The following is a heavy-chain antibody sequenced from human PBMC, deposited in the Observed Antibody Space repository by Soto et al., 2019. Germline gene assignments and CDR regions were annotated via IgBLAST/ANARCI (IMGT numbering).Heavy chain of an antibody. V-gene: IGHV3-23*01. Sequence: EVQLLESGGGLVQPGGSLRLSCAASGFIFNAYAMTWVRQAPGKGLELVSAIGGSGGNRYYAASVKGRFTISRDNSKDTVGLQMTRLRIEDTAVYYCARVASDYINAVDHWGQGILVTVSS. J-gene: IGHJ4*02. CDR2: IGGSGGNR. CDR3: ARVASDYINAVDH. D-gene: IGHD4-4*01. CDR1: GFIFNAYA.